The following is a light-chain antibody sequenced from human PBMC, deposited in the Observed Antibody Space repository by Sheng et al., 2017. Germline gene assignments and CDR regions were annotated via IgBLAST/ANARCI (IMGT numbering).Light chain of an antibody. CDR3: MQALQNPIT. CDR2: LGS. V-gene: IGKV2-28*01. CDR1: QSLLHSNGYIY. J-gene: IGKJ5*01. Sequence: DIVMTQSPLSLPATPGEPASISCRSSQSLLHSNGYIYLDWYLQKPGQSPQLLIYLGSNRASGVPDRFSGSASGTDFTLKISRVEAEDVGVYYCMQALQNPITFGQGTRLEIK.